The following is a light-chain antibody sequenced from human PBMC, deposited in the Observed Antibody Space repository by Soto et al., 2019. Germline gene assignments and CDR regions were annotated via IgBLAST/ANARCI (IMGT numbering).Light chain of an antibody. CDR3: QQYNHWPPYT. V-gene: IGKV3-15*01. J-gene: IGKJ2*01. Sequence: EVVLTQSPATLSLSPGERATLSCRASQSVNVNLAWHQQKPGQPPRLLIYGASTRAAGVPARFTGSGSGTEFTHTISSLQSDDFAVYYSQQYNHWPPYTFCQGTKLEIK. CDR2: GAS. CDR1: QSVNVN.